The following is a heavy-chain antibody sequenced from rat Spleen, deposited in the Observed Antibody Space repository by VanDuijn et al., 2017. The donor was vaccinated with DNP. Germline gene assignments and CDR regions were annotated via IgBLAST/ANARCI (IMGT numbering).Heavy chain of an antibody. D-gene: IGHD1-10*01. CDR3: TREGSTYAMDA. CDR1: GSSLITFG. CDR2: MSSGGNT. Sequence: QVQLKESGPGLVQPSQTLSLTCNVSGSSLITFGISWVRQPPGRGLEWIATMSSGGNTYYNSTLKSRLSISRDTSKSQVFLDIKSLQSEDTAHYFCTREGSTYAMDAWGQGTSVTVSS. J-gene: IGHJ4*01. V-gene: IGHV2S12*01.